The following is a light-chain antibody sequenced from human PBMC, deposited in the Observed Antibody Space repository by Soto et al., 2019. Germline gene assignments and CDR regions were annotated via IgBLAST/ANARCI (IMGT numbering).Light chain of an antibody. V-gene: IGLV2-11*01. CDR1: SSDVGDYNY. J-gene: IGLJ1*01. Sequence: QSALTQPRSVSGSPGQSVTISCTGTSSDVGDYNYVSWYQQHPGKAPKLMIYDVSKRPSGVHDRFSGSKSGNTASLTISGVKDDDEADNYCCAYEGISYVFGTGTKLTVL. CDR3: CAYEGISYV. CDR2: DVS.